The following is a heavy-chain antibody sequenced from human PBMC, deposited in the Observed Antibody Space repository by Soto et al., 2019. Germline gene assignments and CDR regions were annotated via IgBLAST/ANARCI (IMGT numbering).Heavy chain of an antibody. Sequence: SETLSLTCAFYGGSFSDYSWTLIRQPPGKGLEWIGEINHSGSTYYNPSLKSRVTISVDTSNNQFSLKLSSVSAADTAVYYCARGPSGDKVDYWGQGTLVTVS. CDR2: INHSGST. CDR1: GGSFSDYS. CDR3: ARGPSGDKVDY. D-gene: IGHD7-27*01. J-gene: IGHJ4*02. V-gene: IGHV4-34*01.